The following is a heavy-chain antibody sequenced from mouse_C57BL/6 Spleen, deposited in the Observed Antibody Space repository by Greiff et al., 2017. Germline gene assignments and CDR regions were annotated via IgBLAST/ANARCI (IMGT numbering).Heavy chain of an antibody. Sequence: EVQLVESGPGLVKPSQSLSLTCSVTGYSITSGYYWNWIRQFPGNKLEWMGYISYDGSNNYNPSLKNRISITRDTSKNQFFLKLNSVTTEDTATYYCASYPYAMDYWGQGTSVTVSS. D-gene: IGHD5-1*01. CDR2: ISYDGSN. J-gene: IGHJ4*01. CDR3: ASYPYAMDY. CDR1: GYSITSGYY. V-gene: IGHV3-6*01.